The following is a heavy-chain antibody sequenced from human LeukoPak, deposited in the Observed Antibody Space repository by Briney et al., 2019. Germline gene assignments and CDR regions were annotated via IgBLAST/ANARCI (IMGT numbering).Heavy chain of an antibody. J-gene: IGHJ4*02. CDR1: GGSISSSNW. D-gene: IGHD3-22*01. V-gene: IGHV4-4*02. CDR3: AREVQDSSGYPIDY. CDR2: ISHSGST. Sequence: SETXSXXCAVSGGSISSSNWWSWVRQPPGKGLEWIGEISHSGSTKYNPSLKSRVTISLDKSRNQFSLKLSSVPAADTAIYYCAREVQDSSGYPIDYWGQGTLVTVSS.